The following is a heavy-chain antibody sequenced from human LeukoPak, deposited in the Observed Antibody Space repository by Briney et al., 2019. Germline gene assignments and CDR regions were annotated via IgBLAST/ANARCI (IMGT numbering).Heavy chain of an antibody. CDR1: GFTFSSYA. J-gene: IGHJ4*02. CDR3: ARVLLPGIAVAGTEEGDIDY. Sequence: GGSLRLSCAASGFTFSSYAMSWVRQAPGKGLEWVSYISSSGSTIYYADSVKGRFTISRDNAKNSLYLQMNSLRAEDTAVYYCARVLLPGIAVAGTEEGDIDYWGQGTLVTVSS. V-gene: IGHV3-48*03. D-gene: IGHD6-19*01. CDR2: ISSSGSTI.